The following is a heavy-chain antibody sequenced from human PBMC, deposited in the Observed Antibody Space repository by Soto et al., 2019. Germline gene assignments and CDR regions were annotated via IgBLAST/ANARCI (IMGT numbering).Heavy chain of an antibody. D-gene: IGHD2-2*01. Sequence: EVQLVESGGGLVQPGGSLRLSCAASGFTFSSYSMNWVRQTPGKGLEWLSYISSGSSTISYADSVKGRFTISRDNAKNSLYLQMNSLRAEDTAVYYCAREGEGVVPASDFDYWGQGTLVTVSS. CDR2: ISSGSSTI. CDR1: GFTFSSYS. CDR3: AREGEGVVPASDFDY. V-gene: IGHV3-48*01. J-gene: IGHJ4*02.